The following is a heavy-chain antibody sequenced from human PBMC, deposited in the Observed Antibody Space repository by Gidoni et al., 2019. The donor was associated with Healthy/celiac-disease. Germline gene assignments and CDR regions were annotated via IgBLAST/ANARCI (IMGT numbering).Heavy chain of an antibody. CDR1: GGTFSSYA. CDR3: ARREKGPAVYYYGMDV. CDR2: IIPIFGTA. D-gene: IGHD2-2*01. J-gene: IGHJ6*02. Sequence: QVQLVQSGAEEKQPGSSVKVSCKASGGTFSSYAISWVRQAPGQGLEWMGWIIPIFGTANDAQKFQGRVTITADESTSTAYMELSSLRAEDTAVYYCARREKGPAVYYYGMDVWGQGTTVTVSS. V-gene: IGHV1-69*01.